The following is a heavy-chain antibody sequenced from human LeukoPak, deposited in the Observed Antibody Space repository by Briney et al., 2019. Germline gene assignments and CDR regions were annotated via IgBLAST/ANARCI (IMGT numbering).Heavy chain of an antibody. CDR1: GFIFGSFW. J-gene: IGHJ4*02. V-gene: IGHV3-7*01. Sequence: GGSLRLSCEASGFIFGSFWMNWVRQAPGKGLEWVANIKQDASETYYVDSVKGRFTISRDNAKNTVYLQMNSLRAEDMAVYYCARDPSSGWLNLDFWGQGILVTVSS. CDR3: ARDPSSGWLNLDF. CDR2: IKQDASET. D-gene: IGHD6-19*01.